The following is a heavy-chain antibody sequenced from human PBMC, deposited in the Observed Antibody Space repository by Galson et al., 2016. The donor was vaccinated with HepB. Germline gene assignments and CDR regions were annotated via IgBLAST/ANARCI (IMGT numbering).Heavy chain of an antibody. V-gene: IGHV3-23*01. CDR1: GFTFSSYA. D-gene: IGHD1-26*01. Sequence: SLRLSCAASGFTFSSYAMSWVRQAPGKGLEYVSLIYSGGDTHYAESVRGRFTISRDSSENTLYLQMNSLRVEDTAVYYCGRNVGPLGPGTLVTVSS. J-gene: IGHJ5*02. CDR3: GRNVGP. CDR2: IYSGGDT.